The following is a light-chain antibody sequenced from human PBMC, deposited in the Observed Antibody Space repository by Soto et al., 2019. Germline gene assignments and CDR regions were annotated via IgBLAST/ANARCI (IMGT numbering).Light chain of an antibody. Sequence: EIVVTQSPATLSVSPGERATLSCRASQSVSSNLAWYQQKPGQAPRLLIYGASTRATGIPARFGGSGSGTEFTLTISSLQSEDFAVYYCQQYNNWPPPFGQGTKVEVK. J-gene: IGKJ1*01. CDR1: QSVSSN. CDR3: QQYNNWPPP. V-gene: IGKV3-15*01. CDR2: GAS.